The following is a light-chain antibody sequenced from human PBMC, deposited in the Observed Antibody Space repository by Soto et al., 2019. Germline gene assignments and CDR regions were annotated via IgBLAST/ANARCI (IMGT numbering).Light chain of an antibody. CDR3: QQYGSSPPWT. V-gene: IGKV3-20*01. CDR1: QSVSSSY. Sequence: EIVLTQSPGTLSLSPGERATLSCRASQSVSSSYLAWYQQKPGQAPRLLIYGASSRATAIPDRFSGSVSGTGFTLTISRLEPEDFAVYYCQQYGSSPPWTFGQGTQVEIK. CDR2: GAS. J-gene: IGKJ1*01.